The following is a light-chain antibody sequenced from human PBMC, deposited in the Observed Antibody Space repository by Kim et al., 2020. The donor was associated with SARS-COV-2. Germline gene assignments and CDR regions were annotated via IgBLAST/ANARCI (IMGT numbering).Light chain of an antibody. J-gene: IGLJ2*01. CDR2: EDN. CDR3: QSYDASSVV. CDR1: SGSIASNF. V-gene: IGLV6-57*04. Sequence: NFMLTQPHSVSESPGKTVIISCTRSSGSIASNFVQWYQQRPGSAPTTVIFEDNQRPSGVPDRFSGSIDRSSNSASLTISGLKTEDEADYYCQSYDASSVVFGGGTQLTVL.